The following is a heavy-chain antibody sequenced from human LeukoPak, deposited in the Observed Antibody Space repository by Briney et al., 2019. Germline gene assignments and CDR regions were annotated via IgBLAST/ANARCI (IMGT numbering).Heavy chain of an antibody. Sequence: SETLSLTCSVSGGSISSYSWSWIRQPPGKGLEWIGNIYYTGSTSYNPSLKSRVTMSLDASKNQFSLELNSVTPADTAVYYCARGGNYWPQWWFDPWGRGTLVSVSS. CDR3: ARGGNYWPQWWFDP. V-gene: IGHV4-59*01. CDR2: IYYTGST. CDR1: GGSISSYS. J-gene: IGHJ5*02. D-gene: IGHD1-26*01.